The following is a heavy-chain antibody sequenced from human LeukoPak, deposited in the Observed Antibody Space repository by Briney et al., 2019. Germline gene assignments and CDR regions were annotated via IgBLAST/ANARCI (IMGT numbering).Heavy chain of an antibody. CDR2: INPSGGST. J-gene: IGHJ4*02. V-gene: IGHV1-46*01. CDR3: ARSSGSYVGPFDS. Sequence: GASVKVSCKASEYSFTSYFIHWVRQAPGQGLEWMGMINPSGGSTSYAQKFQGRVTMTRDTSTSTVYMQLSSLRSEDTAVYYCARSSGSYVGPFDSWGQGTLVTVSS. CDR1: EYSFTSYF. D-gene: IGHD1-26*01.